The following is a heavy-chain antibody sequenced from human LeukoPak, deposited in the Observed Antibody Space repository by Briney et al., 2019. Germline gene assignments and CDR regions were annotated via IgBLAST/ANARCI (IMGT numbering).Heavy chain of an antibody. V-gene: IGHV3-23*01. CDR1: GFTFSTFA. CDR2: ISGSDSST. Sequence: GGSLRLSCAASGFTFSTFAMSWVRQAPGKGLEWVSTISGSDSSTHYADSVKGRFTISRDNSKNTLYLQMNSLRADDTAVYYCAKSGYNRFDYWGQGTLVTVSS. D-gene: IGHD5-24*01. CDR3: AKSGYNRFDY. J-gene: IGHJ4*02.